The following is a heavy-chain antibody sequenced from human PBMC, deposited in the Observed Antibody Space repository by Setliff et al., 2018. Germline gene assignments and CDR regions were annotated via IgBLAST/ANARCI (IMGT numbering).Heavy chain of an antibody. D-gene: IGHD3-10*01. CDR2: IYTSGST. Sequence: KTSETLSLTCTVSGDSISSGLYYRTWIRQPAGKGLEWIGHIYTSGSTNYNPSLKSRVTISLETSRNQFSLNMTSMTAADTAFYYCVRDRGFHRGAFDSWGRGTLVTVSS. V-gene: IGHV4-61*09. CDR1: GDSISSGLYY. J-gene: IGHJ4*02. CDR3: VRDRGFHRGAFDS.